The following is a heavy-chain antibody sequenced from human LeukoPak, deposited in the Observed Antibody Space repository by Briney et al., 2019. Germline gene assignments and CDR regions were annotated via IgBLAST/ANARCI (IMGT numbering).Heavy chain of an antibody. V-gene: IGHV3-7*01. D-gene: IGHD3-3*01. CDR2: IKQDGSEK. Sequence: PGGSLRLSCAASGFTFSSYAMSWVRQAPGKGLEWVANIKQDGSEKYYVDSVKGRFTISRDNAKNSLYLQMNSLRAEDTAVYYCARDFWSGYHRNYGMDVWGQGTTVTVSS. J-gene: IGHJ6*02. CDR3: ARDFWSGYHRNYGMDV. CDR1: GFTFSSYA.